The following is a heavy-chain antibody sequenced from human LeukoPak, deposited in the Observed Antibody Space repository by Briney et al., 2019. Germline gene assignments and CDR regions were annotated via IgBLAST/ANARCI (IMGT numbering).Heavy chain of an antibody. Sequence: GGSLRLSCAASGFTFRNYVIHWVRQAPGKGLEWVAVTSSDLNVKLYADSVKGRFTISRDNSRSTLYLQMNSLRPEDTAIYYCAREGYYGSGSPPSLCFDYWGQGTLVTVSS. J-gene: IGHJ4*02. CDR1: GFTFRNYV. D-gene: IGHD3-10*01. V-gene: IGHV3-30-3*01. CDR2: TSSDLNVK. CDR3: AREGYYGSGSPPSLCFDY.